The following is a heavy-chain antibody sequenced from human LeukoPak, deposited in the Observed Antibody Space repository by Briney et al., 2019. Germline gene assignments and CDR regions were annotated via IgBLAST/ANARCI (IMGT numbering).Heavy chain of an antibody. CDR3: ARVMSVDTAFLDY. CDR2: TRKKANSYTT. CDR1: GFTFSEHY. D-gene: IGHD5-18*01. V-gene: IGHV3-72*01. Sequence: PGGSLRLFCAASGFTFSEHYMDWATQAPGKGLEWIGRTRKKANSYTTEYAASVKGRFTISRDDSKNSLYLQMNSLETEDTAVYYFARVMSVDTAFLDYWGQGTLVTVSS. J-gene: IGHJ4*02.